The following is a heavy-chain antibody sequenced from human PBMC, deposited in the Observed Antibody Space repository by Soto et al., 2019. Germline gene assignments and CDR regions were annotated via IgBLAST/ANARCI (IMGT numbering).Heavy chain of an antibody. D-gene: IGHD1-26*01. Sequence: SETLSLTCTVSGGSISSSSYYWVWLRQPPGKGREWIGSIYYSGSTYYNPSLKSRVTISVDTAKNQFSLKLSSVTAADTAVYYCASIVGACYFDYWGQGTLVTVSS. V-gene: IGHV4-39*07. CDR1: GGSISSSSYY. J-gene: IGHJ4*02. CDR2: IYYSGST. CDR3: ASIVGACYFDY.